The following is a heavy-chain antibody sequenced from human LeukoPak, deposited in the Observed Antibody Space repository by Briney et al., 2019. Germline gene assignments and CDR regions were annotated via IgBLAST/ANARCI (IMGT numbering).Heavy chain of an antibody. CDR3: ARGTYYNSGSYYNRRDYFDY. D-gene: IGHD3-10*01. V-gene: IGHV3-48*02. Sequence: GGSLRLSCAASGFTLGSYSMNWVRQTPGKGLEWVSYISGSSNAIYYANSMKGRFTISRDNGKNSLYLQMNSLRDEDTAVYYCARGTYYNSGSYYNRRDYFDYWGQGTLVTVSS. CDR2: ISGSSNAI. CDR1: GFTLGSYS. J-gene: IGHJ4*02.